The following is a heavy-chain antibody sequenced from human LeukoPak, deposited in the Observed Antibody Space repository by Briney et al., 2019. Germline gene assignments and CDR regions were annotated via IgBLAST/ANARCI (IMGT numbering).Heavy chain of an antibody. J-gene: IGHJ3*02. D-gene: IGHD2-2*01. CDR3: ARAVVPAARGALDI. CDR1: GGSISSGGYY. CDR2: MYHSGST. Sequence: PSETLSLTCSVSGGSISSGGYYWSWIRQPPGKGLEWIAYMYHSGSTYYNPSLKSRVTISVDTSKNQFSLKLTSVTAADTAVYYCARAVVPAARGALDIWGQGTKVTVSS. V-gene: IGHV4-30-2*01.